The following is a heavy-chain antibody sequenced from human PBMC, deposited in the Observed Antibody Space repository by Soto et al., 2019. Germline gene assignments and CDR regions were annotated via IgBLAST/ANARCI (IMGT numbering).Heavy chain of an antibody. J-gene: IGHJ4*02. CDR2: IYPGDSDT. Sequence: PGESLKISCKGSGYSFTSYWIDWVRQMPGKGLEWMGIIYPGDSDTTYSPSFQGQVTISADKSISTAYLQWSSLKASDTAMYYCARQWDYDSSSYYYPVHLDYWGQGTLVTVSS. CDR1: GYSFTSYW. D-gene: IGHD3-22*01. CDR3: ARQWDYDSSSYYYPVHLDY. V-gene: IGHV5-51*01.